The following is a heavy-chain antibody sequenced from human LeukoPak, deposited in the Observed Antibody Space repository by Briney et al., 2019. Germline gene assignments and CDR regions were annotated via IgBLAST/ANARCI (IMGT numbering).Heavy chain of an antibody. Sequence: PGGSLRLSCAASGFTFSDYNMRWIRQAPGKGLEWVSYISSSGSTIYYADSVKGRFTISRDNAKNSLYLQMNSLRAEDTAVYYCAREELWFGESPLVDYWGQGTLVTVSS. CDR1: GFTFSDYN. V-gene: IGHV3-11*04. CDR3: AREELWFGESPLVDY. CDR2: ISSSGSTI. D-gene: IGHD3-10*01. J-gene: IGHJ4*02.